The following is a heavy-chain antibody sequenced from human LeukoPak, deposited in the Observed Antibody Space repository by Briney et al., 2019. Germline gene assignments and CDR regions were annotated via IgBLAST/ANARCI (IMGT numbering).Heavy chain of an antibody. CDR2: IKEDGSKK. V-gene: IGHV3-7*03. CDR3: ATPLDYYDSSGYHQGGD. Sequence: GGSLRLSCAGSGFTFSGFAMHWVRQAPGKGLEWVANIKEDGSKKNYVDSLKGRFTISRDNAKNSLYLEMNSLRAEDTAVYFCATPLDYYDSSGYHQGGDWGQGTLVTVSS. CDR1: GFTFSGFA. J-gene: IGHJ4*02. D-gene: IGHD3-22*01.